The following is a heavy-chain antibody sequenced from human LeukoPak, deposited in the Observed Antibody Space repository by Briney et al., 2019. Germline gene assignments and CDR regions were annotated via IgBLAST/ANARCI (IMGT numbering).Heavy chain of an antibody. V-gene: IGHV4-34*01. CDR2: INHSGST. CDR1: GGSFSGYY. Sequence: TPSETLSLTCAVYGGSFSGYYCSWIRQPPGKGLEWIGEINHSGSTNYNPSRESRVTISVDTSKNQFCLKLSCVTRSGTAVYYCATIFELNYWGQGTLVTVSS. J-gene: IGHJ4*02. D-gene: IGHD3-10*01. CDR3: ATIFELNY.